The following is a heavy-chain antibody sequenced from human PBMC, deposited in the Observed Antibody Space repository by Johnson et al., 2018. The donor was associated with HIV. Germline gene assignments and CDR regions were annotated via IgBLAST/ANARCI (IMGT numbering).Heavy chain of an antibody. CDR1: GFTFDDYG. V-gene: IGHV3-20*04. CDR2: INWNGDST. CDR3: ARYHYYDSRLNDAFDI. J-gene: IGHJ3*02. Sequence: VQLVESGGGVVRPGGSLRLSCAASGFTFDDYGVSWVRQAPGKGLEWVSGINWNGDSTGYADSVKGRFTISRDNAKNSLYLQMNSLRAEDTAVYYCARYHYYDSRLNDAFDIWGQGTMVTVSS. D-gene: IGHD3-22*01.